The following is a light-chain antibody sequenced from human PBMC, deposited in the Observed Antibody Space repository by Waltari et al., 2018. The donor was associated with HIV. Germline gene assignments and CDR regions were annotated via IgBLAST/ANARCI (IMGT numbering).Light chain of an antibody. CDR2: EVT. CDR1: SSDVGGYNY. CDR3: SSYAGSSNLRV. J-gene: IGLJ2*01. Sequence: QSALTQPPSASGSPGQSVTISCTGTSSDVGGYNYVSWYQQHPGKAPKLMIYEVTKRPSGVPDRFSGSKSGNTVSLTVSGLQAEDEADYYCSSYAGSSNLRVFGGGTKLTVL. V-gene: IGLV2-8*01.